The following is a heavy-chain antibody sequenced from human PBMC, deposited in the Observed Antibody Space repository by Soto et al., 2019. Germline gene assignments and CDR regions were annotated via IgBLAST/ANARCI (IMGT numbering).Heavy chain of an antibody. D-gene: IGHD1-26*01. Sequence: QVQLVQSGAEVKKPGASVKVSRKASGYTFTSYAMHWVRQAPGQRLEWMGWINAGNGNTKYSQKFQGRVTITRDTSASTAYMELSSLRSEDTAGYYCARGLGLYYFDYWGQGTLVTVSS. J-gene: IGHJ4*02. CDR2: INAGNGNT. CDR1: GYTFTSYA. V-gene: IGHV1-3*01. CDR3: ARGLGLYYFDY.